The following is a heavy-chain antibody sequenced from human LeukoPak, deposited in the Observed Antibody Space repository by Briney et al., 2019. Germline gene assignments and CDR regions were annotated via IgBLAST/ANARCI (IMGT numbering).Heavy chain of an antibody. V-gene: IGHV1-2*02. CDR3: ARVQGIAARRWFDP. Sequence: ASVKVSCKASGYTFTGYYMHWVRQAPGQGLEWMGWINPNSGGTNYAQKFQGRVTMTRDTSISTAYMELSRLRSDDTAVYYCARVQGIAARRWFDPWGQGTLVTVSS. CDR1: GYTFTGYY. D-gene: IGHD6-6*01. CDR2: INPNSGGT. J-gene: IGHJ5*02.